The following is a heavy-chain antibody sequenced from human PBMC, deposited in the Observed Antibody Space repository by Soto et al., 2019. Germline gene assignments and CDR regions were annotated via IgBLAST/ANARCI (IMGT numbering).Heavy chain of an antibody. V-gene: IGHV3-23*01. Sequence: EVQLLESGGGLVQPGGSLRLSCDASGFTVSSCVMSWVRQAPGKGLEWVSAMSGSGGNTYFADSVKGRFTISRDNSKNTLYLQMKSLRVDDTGLYYCTSRATAGGTGPSVFDIWGQGTMVTVSS. CDR1: GFTVSSCV. CDR3: TSRATAGGTGPSVFDI. J-gene: IGHJ3*02. D-gene: IGHD6-13*01. CDR2: MSGSGGNT.